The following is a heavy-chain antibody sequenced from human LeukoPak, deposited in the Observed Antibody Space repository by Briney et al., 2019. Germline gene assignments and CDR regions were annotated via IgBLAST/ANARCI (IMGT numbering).Heavy chain of an antibody. V-gene: IGHV3-23*01. D-gene: IGHD3-10*01. Sequence: GGSLRLSCAASAFTFVKYAMTWVRQAPGKGLEWVSGINDSGSSTYYADSVKGRLTISRDNAKNTVYLQMNNLRVEDTAVYYCSKGLYGSRSSPDFWGQGTLVIVSS. J-gene: IGHJ4*02. CDR1: AFTFVKYA. CDR2: INDSGSST. CDR3: SKGLYGSRSSPDF.